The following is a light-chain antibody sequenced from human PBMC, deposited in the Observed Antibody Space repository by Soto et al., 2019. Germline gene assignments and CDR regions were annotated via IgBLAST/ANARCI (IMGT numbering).Light chain of an antibody. V-gene: IGKV3-20*01. Sequence: EIVLTQSPGTLSLSPGERATLSCRASQTIGSSHLAWYQQKPSQAPRVLIFAASSRATGIPDRFSGSGSGTDFTLTISRLEPEDFAVYYCQQYGSLSWTFGQGTKVDIK. CDR1: QTIGSSH. CDR2: AAS. CDR3: QQYGSLSWT. J-gene: IGKJ1*01.